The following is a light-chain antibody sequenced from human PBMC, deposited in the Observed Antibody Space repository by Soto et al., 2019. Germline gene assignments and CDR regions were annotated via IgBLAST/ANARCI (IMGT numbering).Light chain of an antibody. Sequence: DIQMPQSPSSLSASVGDRVTSTCRARQGITSDLGWYQQKPGKAPMRLIYTASSLQSGVPSRFSGRRSGTESTLTISTLQPEDLAIYYCVQHNSFPFTFGNGTRVD. CDR3: VQHNSFPFT. J-gene: IGKJ3*01. CDR1: QGITSD. V-gene: IGKV1-17*01. CDR2: TAS.